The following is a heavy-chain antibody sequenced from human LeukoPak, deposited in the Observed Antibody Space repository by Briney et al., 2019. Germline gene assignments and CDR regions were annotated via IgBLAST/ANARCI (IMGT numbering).Heavy chain of an antibody. CDR2: INHSGST. CDR3: ARGGGLLWFGRPNWFDP. D-gene: IGHD3-10*01. V-gene: IGHV4-34*01. Sequence: SETLSLTRAVYGGSFSGYYWSWIRQPPGKGLEWIGEINHSGSTNYNPSLKSRVTISVDTSKNQFSLKLSSVTAADTAVYYCARGGGLLWFGRPNWFDPWGQGTLVTVSS. J-gene: IGHJ5*02. CDR1: GGSFSGYY.